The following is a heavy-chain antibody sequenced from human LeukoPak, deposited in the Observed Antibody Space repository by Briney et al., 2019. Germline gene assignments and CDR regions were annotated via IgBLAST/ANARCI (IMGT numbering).Heavy chain of an antibody. D-gene: IGHD3-3*01. CDR3: ASGRILEWLSFDY. J-gene: IGHJ4*02. Sequence: SGTLSLTCTVSGGSISSYYWSWIRQPPGKGLEWIGYIYYSGSTNYNPSLKSRVTISVDTSKNQFSLKLSSVTAADTAVYYCASGRILEWLSFDYWGQGTLVTVSS. CDR2: IYYSGST. V-gene: IGHV4-59*01. CDR1: GGSISSYY.